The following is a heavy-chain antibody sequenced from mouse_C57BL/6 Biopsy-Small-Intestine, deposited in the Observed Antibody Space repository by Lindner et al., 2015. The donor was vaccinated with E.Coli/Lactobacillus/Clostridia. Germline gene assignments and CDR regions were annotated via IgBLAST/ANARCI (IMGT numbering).Heavy chain of an antibody. V-gene: IGHV1-42*01. CDR2: INPSTGGT. CDR3: ARSGIYSSGGLAY. CDR1: GYSFTDYY. J-gene: IGHJ3*01. Sequence: VQLQESGPELVKPGASVKISCKASGYSFTDYYMHWVKQSPEKSLEWIGEINPSTGGTTYNQKFKAKATLTVDKSSSTAYMQLKSLTSEDSAVYYCARSGIYSSGGLAYWGQGTLVSVST. D-gene: IGHD1-1*01.